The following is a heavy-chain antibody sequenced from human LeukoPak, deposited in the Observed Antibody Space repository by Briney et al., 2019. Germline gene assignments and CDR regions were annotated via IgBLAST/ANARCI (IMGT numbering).Heavy chain of an antibody. D-gene: IGHD5-12*01. CDR1: GFTFSSYS. CDR3: ARSGRGYDDAFDI. CDR2: ISSSSSYI. J-gene: IGHJ3*02. Sequence: GGSLRLSCAASGFTFSSYSMNWVRQAPGKGLEWVSSISSSSSYIYYADSVKGRFTISRDNAKNSLSLQMNSLRAEDTAVYYCARSGRGYDDAFDIWGQGTMVTVSS. V-gene: IGHV3-21*01.